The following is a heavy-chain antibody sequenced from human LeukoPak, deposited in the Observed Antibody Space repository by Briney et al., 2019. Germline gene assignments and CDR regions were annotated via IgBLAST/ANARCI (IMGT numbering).Heavy chain of an antibody. J-gene: IGHJ4*02. CDR3: ARGHADSRYFDY. CDR1: GGSFSGYY. V-gene: IGHV4-34*01. Sequence: SETLSLTWAVYGGSFSGYYWSWIRQPPGKGLEWIGEINHSGSTNYNPSLKSRVTISVDTSKNQFSLKLSSVTAADTAVYYCARGHADSRYFDYWGQGTLVTVSS. D-gene: IGHD3-22*01. CDR2: INHSGST.